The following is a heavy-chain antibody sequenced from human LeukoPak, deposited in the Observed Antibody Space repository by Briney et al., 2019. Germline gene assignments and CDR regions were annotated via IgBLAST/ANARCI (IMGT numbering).Heavy chain of an antibody. D-gene: IGHD3-3*01. CDR2: ISPDGSTT. CDR1: GFTFSDYW. V-gene: IGHV3-74*01. CDR3: ARGDLYDFWSGPDY. J-gene: IGHJ4*02. Sequence: PGGSLRLSCAASGFTFSDYWMHWVRQAPGKGLVWVSRISPDGSTTGHADSVKGRFTISRDNAKNTLYLQMNSLRAEDTAVYYCARGDLYDFWSGPDYWGQGTLVTVSS.